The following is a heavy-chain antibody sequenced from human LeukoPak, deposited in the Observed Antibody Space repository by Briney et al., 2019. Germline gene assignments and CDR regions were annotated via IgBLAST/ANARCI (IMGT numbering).Heavy chain of an antibody. CDR3: DGADF. CDR2: ISDSGGGT. J-gene: IGHJ4*02. V-gene: IGHV3-23*01. Sequence: GGSLRLSCAASGFTFNTYSMNWALQAPGKGLEWVSTISDSGGGTYYADSVKGRFTISRDNSKNTLYLQMNSLRADDTAVYYCDGADFWGQGTLVTVSS. CDR1: GFTFNTYS.